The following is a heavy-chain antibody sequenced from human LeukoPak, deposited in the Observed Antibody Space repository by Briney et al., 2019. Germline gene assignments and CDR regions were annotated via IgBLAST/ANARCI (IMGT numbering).Heavy chain of an antibody. D-gene: IGHD3-16*01. J-gene: IGHJ5*02. CDR1: GGSISSGGYY. CDR3: ARGFGPASMSFEWGTWFDP. V-gene: IGHV4-31*03. CDR2: IYYSGST. Sequence: SETLSLTCTVSGGSISSGGYYWSWLRQHPGKGLEWIGYIYYSGSTYYNPSLKSRVTISVDTSKNQFSLKLSSVTAADTAVYYCARGFGPASMSFEWGTWFDPWGQGALVTVSS.